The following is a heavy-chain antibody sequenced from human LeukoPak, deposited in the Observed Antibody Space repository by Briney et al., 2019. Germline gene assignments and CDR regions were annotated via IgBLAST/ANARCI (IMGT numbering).Heavy chain of an antibody. CDR2: ISGSGGST. CDR1: RFSFSTYA. J-gene: IGHJ4*02. V-gene: IGHV3-23*01. Sequence: GGSLRLSCAASRFSFSTYAMTWVRQAPGKGLEWVSAISGSGGSTYYADSVKGRFTISRDNSKNTLYLQMNSLRAEDTAVYYCANSGDSNDFDYWGQGTLVTVSS. CDR3: ANSGDSNDFDY. D-gene: IGHD4-11*01.